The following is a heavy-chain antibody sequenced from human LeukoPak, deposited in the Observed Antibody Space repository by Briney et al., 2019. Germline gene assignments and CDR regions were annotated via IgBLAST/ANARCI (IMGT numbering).Heavy chain of an antibody. J-gene: IGHJ6*02. D-gene: IGHD6-19*01. CDR1: GGSFRGYY. CDR3: ARDYSSGLWYYGMDV. V-gene: IGHV4-34*04. Sequence: SETLSLTCAVYGGSFRGYYWSWIRQPPGKGLEWIGEINQGGNIKHNPSLKSRATISVDTSKNQFSLKLSSVTAADTAVYYCARDYSSGLWYYGMDVWGQGTTVTVSS. CDR2: INQGGNI.